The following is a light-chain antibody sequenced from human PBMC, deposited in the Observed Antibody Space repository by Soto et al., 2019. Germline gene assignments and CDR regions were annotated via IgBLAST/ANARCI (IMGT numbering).Light chain of an antibody. Sequence: EIVLTQSPGTLSLSPGERATLSCRASQSVSSSYLAWYQQKPGQAPRLLIYGASSRATRIPDRFSGSGSGTDFTLTISRLEPEDFAVYYCQHYGSSGLTFGGGTKVEIK. J-gene: IGKJ4*01. V-gene: IGKV3-20*01. CDR3: QHYGSSGLT. CDR2: GAS. CDR1: QSVSSSY.